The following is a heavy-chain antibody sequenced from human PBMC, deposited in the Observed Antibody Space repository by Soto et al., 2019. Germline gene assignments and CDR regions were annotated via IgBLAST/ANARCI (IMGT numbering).Heavy chain of an antibody. J-gene: IGHJ2*01. CDR2: LRLRGGT. D-gene: IGHD2-15*01. CDR3: ARGRTFLRGGRRWYFEL. V-gene: IGHV4-31*04. CDR1: DVPLSSGSYF. Sequence: QVRLQESGPGLVRPSQTLSLTCTVSDVPLSSGSYFWTWFRRAPGKALEWIGDLRLRGGTLYTPSLTGRISMSVDVSRNQFFIRLNSVFVADTAVYCCARGRTFLRGGRRWYFELWGQGVLVNVFS.